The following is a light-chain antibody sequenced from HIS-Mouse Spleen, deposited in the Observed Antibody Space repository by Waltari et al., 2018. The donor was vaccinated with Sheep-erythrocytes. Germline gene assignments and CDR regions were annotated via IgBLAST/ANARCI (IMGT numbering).Light chain of an antibody. CDR1: SSDVGSYNL. V-gene: IGLV2-23*01. J-gene: IGLJ3*02. CDR2: EGS. CDR3: CSYAGSSTPWV. Sequence: QSALTQPRSVSGSPGQSVTISCTGTSSDVGSYNLVSWYQQHPGKAPKLMIYEGSKRPSGVSNRFSGSKSGNTASLTISGLQADDEAEYYCCSYAGSSTPWVFGGGTKLTVL.